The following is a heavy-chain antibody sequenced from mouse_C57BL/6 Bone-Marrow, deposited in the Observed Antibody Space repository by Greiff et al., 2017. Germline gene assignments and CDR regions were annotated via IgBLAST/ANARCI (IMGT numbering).Heavy chain of an antibody. Sequence: EVQLQQSGAELVRPGASVKLSCTASGFNIKDDYMHWVKQRPDQGLEWIGWIDPENGDTEYASKFQGKATITADTSSNTAYLQLSSLTSEDTAVYYCTTDYGSSYPALVAYWGQGTLVTVSA. CDR2: IDPENGDT. CDR1: GFNIKDDY. D-gene: IGHD1-1*01. CDR3: TTDYGSSYPALVAY. J-gene: IGHJ3*01. V-gene: IGHV14-4*01.